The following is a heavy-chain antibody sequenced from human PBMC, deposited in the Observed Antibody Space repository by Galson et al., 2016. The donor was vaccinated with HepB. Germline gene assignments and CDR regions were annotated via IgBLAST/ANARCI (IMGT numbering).Heavy chain of an antibody. Sequence: SLRLSCAASGFTFSTYAMHWVRQAPGKGLEWLAIISYDGSNKYYADSVRGRFTISRDNSKSTLYLQMNRLRVDDTAVYYCARDPSYSGSLFDTWGQGALVTVSS. CDR3: ARDPSYSGSLFDT. CDR1: GFTFSTYA. J-gene: IGHJ4*02. D-gene: IGHD1-26*01. V-gene: IGHV3-30*04. CDR2: ISYDGSNK.